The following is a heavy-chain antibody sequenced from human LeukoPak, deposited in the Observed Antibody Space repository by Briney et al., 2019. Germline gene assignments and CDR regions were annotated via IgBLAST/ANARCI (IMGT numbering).Heavy chain of an antibody. CDR1: GYTFTGYY. Sequence: ASVKVSCKASGYTFTGYYIHWMRQAPGQGLEWMGWINPNSGGTNYAQKFQGWVTMTRDTSISTAYMDLSRLKSDDTAMYYCARVIAVAGTKYFDYWGQGTLVTVSS. V-gene: IGHV1-2*04. CDR3: ARVIAVAGTKYFDY. D-gene: IGHD6-19*01. J-gene: IGHJ4*02. CDR2: INPNSGGT.